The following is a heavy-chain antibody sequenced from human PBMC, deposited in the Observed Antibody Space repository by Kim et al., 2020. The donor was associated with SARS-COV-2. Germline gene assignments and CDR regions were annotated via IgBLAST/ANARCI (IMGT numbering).Heavy chain of an antibody. V-gene: IGHV4-31*03. CDR2: IYYSGSS. J-gene: IGHJ5*02. D-gene: IGHD2-21*02. CDR3: ARGVSWDTVVTPWVYNWFDP. CDR1: GGSISSGGYY. Sequence: SETLSLTCTVSGGSISSGGYYWSWIRQHPGKGLEWIGYIYYSGSSYYNPSLKSRVTISVDTSKNQFSLKLSSVTAADTAVYYCARGVSWDTVVTPWVYNWFDPWGQGTLVTVSS.